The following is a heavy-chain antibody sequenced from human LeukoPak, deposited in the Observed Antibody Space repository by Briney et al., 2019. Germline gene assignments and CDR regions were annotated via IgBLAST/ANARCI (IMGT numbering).Heavy chain of an antibody. CDR2: IIPILGIA. V-gene: IGHV1-69*04. D-gene: IGHD6-19*01. J-gene: IGHJ4*02. CDR3: ARAFSSGWPLGFDY. CDR1: GGTFSSYA. Sequence: SVKVSCKASGGTFSSYAISWVRQAPGQGLEWMGRIIPILGIANYAQKFQGRVTITADKSTSTAYMELSSLRSEDTAVYYCARAFSSGWPLGFDYWGQGTLVTVSS.